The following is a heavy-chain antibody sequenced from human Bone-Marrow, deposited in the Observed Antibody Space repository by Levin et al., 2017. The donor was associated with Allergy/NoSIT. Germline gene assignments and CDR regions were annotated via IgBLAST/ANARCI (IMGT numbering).Heavy chain of an antibody. D-gene: IGHD3-10*01. CDR2: IGTAGDI. J-gene: IGHJ6*02. CDR1: GFTFSSYD. CDR3: ARGRGSGQYYYGMDG. Sequence: GGSLRLSCAASGFTFSSYDMHWVRQPTGKPLEWVSAIGTAGDIYYAGSVKGRFPLSRENSRNSFFLQMDSLRAGDTAVYDGARGRGSGQYYYGMDGWGQGTTVTVSS. V-gene: IGHV3-13*01.